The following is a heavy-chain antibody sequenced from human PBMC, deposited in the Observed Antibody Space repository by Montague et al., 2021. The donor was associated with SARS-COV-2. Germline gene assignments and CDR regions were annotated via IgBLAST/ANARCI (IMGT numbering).Heavy chain of an antibody. V-gene: IGHV4-4*08. Sequence: SETLSLTCTVSSDSINSYYWGWIRQPPGKRLEWLGYVYSSGTTNYNPSLNSRIAISVDTSKNQFSLGLDSVTAADTAIYYCATLTQSNGDFWGQGALVTVS. CDR2: VYSSGTT. D-gene: IGHD4/OR15-4a*01. J-gene: IGHJ4*02. CDR1: SDSINSYY. CDR3: ATLTQSNGDF.